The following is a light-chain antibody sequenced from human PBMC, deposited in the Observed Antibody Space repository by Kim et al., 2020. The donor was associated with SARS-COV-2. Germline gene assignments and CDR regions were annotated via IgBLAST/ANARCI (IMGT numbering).Light chain of an antibody. CDR1: QSLSSSY. J-gene: IGKJ4*01. CDR3: QQYGSSPLT. V-gene: IGKV3-20*01. Sequence: YPGERATLSCRASQSLSSSYLAWYQQKPGQAPRLLIYGASSRAADIPDRFSGSGSGTDFTLTISRLEPEDFAVYYCQQYGSSPLTFGGGTKVEIK. CDR2: GAS.